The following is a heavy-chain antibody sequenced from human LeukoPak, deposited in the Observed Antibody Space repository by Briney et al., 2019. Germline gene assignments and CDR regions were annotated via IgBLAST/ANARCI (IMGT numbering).Heavy chain of an antibody. V-gene: IGHV3-30-3*01. CDR1: GFTFSSYA. D-gene: IGHD5-24*01. J-gene: IGHJ4*02. CDR2: ISYDGSNK. CDR3: ARMPSVEMATITRHAFAY. Sequence: GRSLRLSCAASGFTFSSYAMHWVRQAPGKGLEWVAVISYDGSNKYYADSVKGRFTISRDNSKNTLYLQMNSLRAEDTAVYYCARMPSVEMATITRHAFAYWGQGTLVTVSS.